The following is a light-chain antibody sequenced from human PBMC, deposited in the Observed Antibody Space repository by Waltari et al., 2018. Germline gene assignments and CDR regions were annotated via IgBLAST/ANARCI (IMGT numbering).Light chain of an antibody. CDR1: SSDVGSYNY. CDR3: SSYRRITFYV. V-gene: IGLV2-14*01. J-gene: IGLJ1*01. Sequence: QSALTQPASVSGSPGQSITISCTGPSSDVGSYNYVSWYHQHPGKAPKLMIFEVSNRPSGVSNRFSGSKSGNTASLTISGLQAEDEADYYCSSYRRITFYVFGTGTKVSVL. CDR2: EVS.